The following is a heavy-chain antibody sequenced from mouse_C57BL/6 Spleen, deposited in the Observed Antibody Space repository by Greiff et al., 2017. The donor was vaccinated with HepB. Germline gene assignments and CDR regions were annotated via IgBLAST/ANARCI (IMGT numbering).Heavy chain of an antibody. V-gene: IGHV3-6*01. CDR2: ISYDGSN. CDR3: AREGYGSIYWYFDV. J-gene: IGHJ1*03. CDR1: GYSITSGYY. Sequence: DVQLQESGPGLVKPSQSLSLTCSVTGYSITSGYYWNWIRQFPGNKLEWMGYISYDGSNNYNPSLKNRISITRDTSKNQFFLKLNSVTTEDTATYYCAREGYGSIYWYFDVWGTGTTVTVSS. D-gene: IGHD1-1*01.